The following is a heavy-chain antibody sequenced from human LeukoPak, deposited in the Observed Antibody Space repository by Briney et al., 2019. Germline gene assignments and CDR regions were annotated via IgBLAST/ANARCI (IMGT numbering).Heavy chain of an antibody. D-gene: IGHD2-15*01. CDR3: AKVRCSGGSCYSDHYFDY. CDR2: ISGSGGST. V-gene: IGHV3-23*01. J-gene: IGHJ4*02. Sequence: GGSLRLSCAASGFTFSSYGMSWVRQAPGKGLEWVSAISGSGGSTYYADSVKGRFTISRDNSKNTLYLQMNSLRAEDTAVYYCAKVRCSGGSCYSDHYFDYWGQGTLVTVSS. CDR1: GFTFSSYG.